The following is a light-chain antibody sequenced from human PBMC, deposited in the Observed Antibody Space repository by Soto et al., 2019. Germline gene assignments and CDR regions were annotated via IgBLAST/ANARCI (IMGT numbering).Light chain of an antibody. CDR3: LQDFDCPRT. CDR2: TAS. Sequence: IQLTQSPSTLSASVGDRVTITCRASQGIRDELGWYQQKAGKAPNLLISTASILQSAVPSRFSGRGSGTDFTITISRLQPKEFATYYCLQDFDCPRTFGQGTKVETK. CDR1: QGIRDE. J-gene: IGKJ1*01. V-gene: IGKV1-6*02.